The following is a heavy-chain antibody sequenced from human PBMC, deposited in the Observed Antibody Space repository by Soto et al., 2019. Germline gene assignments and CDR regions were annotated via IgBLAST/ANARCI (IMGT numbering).Heavy chain of an antibody. V-gene: IGHV3-30*18. Sequence: QVQLVESGGGVVQPGRSLRLSCAASGFTFSSYGMHWVRQAPGKGLEWVAVISYDGSNKYYADSVKGRFTISRDNSKNPLYKQMNSVRAEDTDVYYCAKIGDYSHGGGLDYWGQGTLVTVSS. CDR3: AKIGDYSHGGGLDY. D-gene: IGHD4-4*01. J-gene: IGHJ4*02. CDR1: GFTFSSYG. CDR2: ISYDGSNK.